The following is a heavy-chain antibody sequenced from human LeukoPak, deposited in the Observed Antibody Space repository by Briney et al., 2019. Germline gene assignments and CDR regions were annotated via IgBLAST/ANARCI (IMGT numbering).Heavy chain of an antibody. D-gene: IGHD1-26*01. V-gene: IGHV4-39*01. Sequence: SETLSLTCTISGGSISSISYYWGWIRQPPGKGLEWIGSIYYTGSTYYNPSLKSRVTVSVDTSKNQFSLNLRSVTAADTAVYCCARRFSGSSELDYWDQGTLVTVSS. CDR2: IYYTGST. CDR1: GGSISSISYY. CDR3: ARRFSGSSELDY. J-gene: IGHJ4*02.